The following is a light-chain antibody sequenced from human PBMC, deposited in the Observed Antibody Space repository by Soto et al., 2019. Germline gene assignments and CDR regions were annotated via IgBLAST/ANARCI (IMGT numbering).Light chain of an antibody. V-gene: IGLV2-23*01. CDR1: SSDVGSSSL. CDR3: CSYAGSSSLV. J-gene: IGLJ1*01. CDR2: GAS. Sequence: QAVLTHPASVSGSPGQSITISCTGTSSDVGSSSLISWYQQHPGKAPTLVIYGASERPSGVSDRFSGSKSGNTASLTISGLQPEDEADYYCCSYAGSSSLVFGTGAKVTVL.